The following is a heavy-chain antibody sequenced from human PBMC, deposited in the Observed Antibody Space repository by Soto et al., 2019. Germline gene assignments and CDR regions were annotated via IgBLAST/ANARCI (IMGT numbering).Heavy chain of an antibody. J-gene: IGHJ6*02. CDR2: IYWNDDK. V-gene: IGHV2-5*01. CDR1: GFSLSTSGVG. D-gene: IGHD4-4*01. CDR3: ARALITVTMGGYYYYGMDV. Sequence: GSGPTLVNPTQTLTLTCTFSGFSLSTSGVGVGWIRQPPGKALEWLALIYWNDDKRYSPSLKSRLTITKDTSKNQVVLTMTNMDPVDTATYYCARALITVTMGGYYYYGMDVWGQGTTVTVSS.